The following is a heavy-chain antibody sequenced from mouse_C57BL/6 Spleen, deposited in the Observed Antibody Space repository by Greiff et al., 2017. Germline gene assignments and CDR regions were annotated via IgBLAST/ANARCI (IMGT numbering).Heavy chain of an antibody. CDR1: GYNFTSYW. CDR3: ARWCGNYEEAMDY. D-gene: IGHD2-1*01. CDR2: IDPNSGGT. V-gene: IGHV1-72*01. Sequence: VQLQQPGAELVKPGASVKLSCKASGYNFTSYWMHWVKQRPGRGLEWIGRIDPNSGGTKYNEKFQSKATLTVDKPSSKAYMQLSSLTSADAAVYYCARWCGNYEEAMDYWGQGTSVTVSS. J-gene: IGHJ4*01.